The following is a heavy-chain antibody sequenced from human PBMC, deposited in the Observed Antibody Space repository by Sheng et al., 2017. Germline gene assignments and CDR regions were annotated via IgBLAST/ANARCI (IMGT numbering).Heavy chain of an antibody. CDR3: ARDEGDIVVVPAARGVIGWWFDP. CDR2: IYTSGST. J-gene: IGHJ5*02. V-gene: IGHV4-4*07. Sequence: QVQLQESGPGLVKPSETLSLTCTVSGGSISSYYWSWIRQPAGKGLEWIGRIYTSGSTNYNPSLKSRVTMSVDTSKNQFSLKLSSVTAADTAVYYCARDEGDIVVVPAARGVIGWWFDPWGQGTLVTVSS. CDR1: GGSISSYY. D-gene: IGHD2-2*01.